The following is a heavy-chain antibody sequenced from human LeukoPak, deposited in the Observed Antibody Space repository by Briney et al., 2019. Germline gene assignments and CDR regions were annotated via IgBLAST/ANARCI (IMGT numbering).Heavy chain of an antibody. D-gene: IGHD5-24*01. CDR1: GGSISSGSYY. CDR2: IYTSGST. CDR3: AREVQSRWLQPDY. Sequence: SETLSLTCTVSGGSISSGSYYWSWIRQPAGKGLEWIGRIYTSGSTNYNPSLKSRVTISVDTSKNQFSLKLSSVTAADTAVYYCAREVQSRWLQPDYWGQGTLVTVSS. V-gene: IGHV4-61*02. J-gene: IGHJ4*02.